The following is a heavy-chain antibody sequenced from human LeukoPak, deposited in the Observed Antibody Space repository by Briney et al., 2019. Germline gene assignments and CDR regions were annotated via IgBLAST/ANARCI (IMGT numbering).Heavy chain of an antibody. CDR2: ISGSGSTT. CDR1: GFTFSSYS. CDR3: ARGPSDYYDSSGIRDALDI. V-gene: IGHV3-48*04. Sequence: GGSLRLSCAASGFTFSSYSMSWVRQAPGKGLEWVSYISGSGSTTYYADSVKGRFTISRDNAKNSLYLQMNSLRAEDTAIYYCARGPSDYYDSSGIRDALDIWGRGTMVTVSS. J-gene: IGHJ3*02. D-gene: IGHD3-22*01.